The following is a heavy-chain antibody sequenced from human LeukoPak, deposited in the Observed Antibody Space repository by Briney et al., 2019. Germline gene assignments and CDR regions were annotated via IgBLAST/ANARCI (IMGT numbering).Heavy chain of an antibody. V-gene: IGHV3-7*01. CDR2: IKQDGSEK. D-gene: IGHD3-22*01. J-gene: IGHJ3*02. CDR3: ARRYTYYYDSSGHSDAFDI. Sequence: GGSLRLSCAASGFTFSSYWMSWVRQAPGKGLEWVANIKQDGSEKYYVDSVKGRFTISRDNAKNSLYLQMNSLRAEDTAVYYCARRYTYYYDSSGHSDAFDIWGQGTMVTVSS. CDR1: GFTFSSYW.